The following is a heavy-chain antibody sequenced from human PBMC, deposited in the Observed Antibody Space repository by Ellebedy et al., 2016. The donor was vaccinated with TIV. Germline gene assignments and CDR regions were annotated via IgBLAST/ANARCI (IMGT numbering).Heavy chain of an antibody. Sequence: GESLKISCAASGFTFSAYEMSRVRQAPGKGLEWVSYISPSDGTIYYAGSGKGRFTISRDNANNSLFLQMNSLRGEEPAVYYCARRVRWHAFYNWGQGTLVTVSS. CDR3: ARRVRWHAFYN. CDR2: ISPSDGTI. D-gene: IGHD3-3*02. J-gene: IGHJ4*02. CDR1: GFTFSAYE. V-gene: IGHV3-48*03.